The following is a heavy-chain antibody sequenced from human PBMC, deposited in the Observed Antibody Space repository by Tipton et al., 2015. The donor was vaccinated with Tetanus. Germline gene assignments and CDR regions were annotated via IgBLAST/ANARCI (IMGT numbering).Heavy chain of an antibody. J-gene: IGHJ4*02. Sequence: AVSGFTLRDYYMSWIRQAPGKGLEWVSYISGSGGDIYHADSVKGRFTTSRDNAKRSLYLQMNSLRAEDTAVYYCATALPGAPPPYWGQGTLVTVSS. CDR2: ISGSGGDI. V-gene: IGHV3-11*01. CDR1: GFTLRDYY. CDR3: ATALPGAPPPY. D-gene: IGHD7-27*01.